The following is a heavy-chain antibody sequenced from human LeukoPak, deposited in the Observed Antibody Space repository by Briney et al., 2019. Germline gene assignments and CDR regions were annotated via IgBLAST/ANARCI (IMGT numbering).Heavy chain of an antibody. J-gene: IGHJ5*02. CDR1: GGSINTSNYY. D-gene: IGHD3-10*01. CDR3: ARDYGSGGNWFDP. V-gene: IGHV4-39*07. Sequence: SETLSLTCTVSGGSINTSNYYWGWVRQPPGKGLEWIGNIFYSGSTYYSPSLKSRVTISLDKSKNQFSLKLSSVTAADTAVYYCARDYGSGGNWFDPWGQGTLVTVSS. CDR2: IFYSGST.